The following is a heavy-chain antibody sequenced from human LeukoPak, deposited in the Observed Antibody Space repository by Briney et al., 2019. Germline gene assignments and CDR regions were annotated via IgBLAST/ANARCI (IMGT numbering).Heavy chain of an antibody. D-gene: IGHD3-22*01. Sequence: PGGSLRLSCAASGFTFSSYSMNWVRQAPGKGREWVSSISSSSSYIYYADSVKGRFTISRDNAKNSLYLQMNSLRAEDTAVYYCARDRYDSSGYYLPSLDYWGQGTLVTVSS. CDR2: ISSSSSYI. CDR1: GFTFSSYS. CDR3: ARDRYDSSGYYLPSLDY. J-gene: IGHJ4*02. V-gene: IGHV3-21*01.